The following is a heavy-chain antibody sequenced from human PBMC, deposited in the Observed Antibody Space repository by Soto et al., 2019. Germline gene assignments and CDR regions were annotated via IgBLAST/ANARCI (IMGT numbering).Heavy chain of an antibody. J-gene: IGHJ4*02. CDR2: ISGSGGST. Sequence: GGSLRLSCAASGFTFSSYAMSWVRQAPGKGLEWVSAISGSGGSTYYADSVKGRLTISRDNSKNTLYLQMNSLRAEDTAVYYCAKDPLDYWIELFDYWGQGTLVTVSS. CDR1: GFTFSSYA. D-gene: IGHD1-1*01. CDR3: AKDPLDYWIELFDY. V-gene: IGHV3-23*01.